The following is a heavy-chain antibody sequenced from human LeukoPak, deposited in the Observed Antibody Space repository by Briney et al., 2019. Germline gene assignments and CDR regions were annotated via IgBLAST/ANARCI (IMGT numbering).Heavy chain of an antibody. D-gene: IGHD4-23*01. Sequence: SQTLSLTCTVSGGSISSDSYYWTWIRQPAGKGLEWIGLIYTFGNTNYNPSLKSRVTISVDTSKNQFSLKLSSVTAADTAIYYCARGAPRWWFDPWGQGIIVTVSS. CDR2: IYTFGNT. V-gene: IGHV4-61*02. CDR1: GGSISSDSYY. J-gene: IGHJ5*02. CDR3: ARGAPRWWFDP.